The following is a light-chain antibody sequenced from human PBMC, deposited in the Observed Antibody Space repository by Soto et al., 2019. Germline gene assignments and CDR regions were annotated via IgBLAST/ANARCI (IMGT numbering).Light chain of an antibody. Sequence: DIQLTQSPSTLSASAGGRVTIXCRASQSISSWLAWYQQKPGKAPKLLIYDASSLESGVPSRFSGSGSGTEFTLTISSLQPDDFATYYCQQYNSYSLTFGQGTKVDI. CDR2: DAS. J-gene: IGKJ1*01. CDR3: QQYNSYSLT. V-gene: IGKV1-5*01. CDR1: QSISSW.